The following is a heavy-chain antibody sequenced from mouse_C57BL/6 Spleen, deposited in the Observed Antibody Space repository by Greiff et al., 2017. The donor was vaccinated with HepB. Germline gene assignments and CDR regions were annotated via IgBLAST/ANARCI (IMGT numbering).Heavy chain of an antibody. CDR3: ARRDDYDGVFAY. CDR1: GFSLTSYG. V-gene: IGHV2-2*01. Sequence: QVQLKQSGPGLVQPSQSLSITCTVSGFSLTSYGVHWVRQSPGKGLEWLGVIWSGGSTDYNAAFISRLSISKDNSKSQVFFKMNSLQADDTAIYYCARRDDYDGVFAYWGQGTLVTVSA. CDR2: IWSGGST. J-gene: IGHJ3*01. D-gene: IGHD2-4*01.